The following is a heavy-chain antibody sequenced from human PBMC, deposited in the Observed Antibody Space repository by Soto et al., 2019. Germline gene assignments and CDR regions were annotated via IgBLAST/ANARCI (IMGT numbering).Heavy chain of an antibody. CDR2: IIPIFGTA. J-gene: IGHJ5*02. CDR3: AIDRVTSRGYYPCWLDP. Sequence: QVQLVQSGAEVKKPGSSVKVSCKASGGTFSSYAITWVRQAPGQGLEWMGGIIPIFGTAKYAQKFQGRVTITADESTSTDYVELSSMRSEDTAVYYCAIDRVTSRGYYPCWLDPWGQGTLVTVAS. CDR1: GGTFSSYA. D-gene: IGHD3-22*01. V-gene: IGHV1-69*12.